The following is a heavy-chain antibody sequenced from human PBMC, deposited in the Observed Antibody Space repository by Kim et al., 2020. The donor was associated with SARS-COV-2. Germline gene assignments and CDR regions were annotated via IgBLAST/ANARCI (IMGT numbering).Heavy chain of an antibody. J-gene: IGHJ6*02. Sequence: RFTITRDNSKNTLYLQMNSLRAEDTAVYYCARDRFIAAAGTNYYYYGMDVWGQGTTVTVSS. D-gene: IGHD6-13*01. V-gene: IGHV3-66*01. CDR3: ARDRFIAAAGTNYYYYGMDV.